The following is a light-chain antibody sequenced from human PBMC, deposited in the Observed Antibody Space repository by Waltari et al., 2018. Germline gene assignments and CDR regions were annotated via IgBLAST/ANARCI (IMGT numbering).Light chain of an antibody. CDR1: TSNIGNYY. CDR3: GTWDSSLDSYV. J-gene: IGLJ1*01. V-gene: IGLV1-51*01. Sequence: QSVLTQPPSVSAAPGQKVTVSCPGTTSNIGNYYLSWYQHLPGTAPKLLIFDNSQRPSGIPERFSGSKSGTSATLGITGLQTGDEADYYCGTWDSSLDSYVFGSGSKVTVL. CDR2: DNS.